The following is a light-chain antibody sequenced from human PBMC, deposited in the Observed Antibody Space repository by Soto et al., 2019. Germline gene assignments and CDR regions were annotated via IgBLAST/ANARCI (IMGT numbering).Light chain of an antibody. CDR1: QSVSSN. CDR3: QQYNNWPPELT. V-gene: IGKV3-15*01. Sequence: EIVMTQSPATLSVSPGERATLSCRASQSVSSNLPWYQQKPGQAPRLLIYGASTSTTGIPARFSGSGSGREITLNISSLQCEDFAVDYWQQYNNWPPELTVGGGPKVEIK. J-gene: IGKJ4*01. CDR2: GAS.